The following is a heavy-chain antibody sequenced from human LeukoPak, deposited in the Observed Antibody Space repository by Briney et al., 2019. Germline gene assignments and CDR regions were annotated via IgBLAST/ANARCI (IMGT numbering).Heavy chain of an antibody. CDR3: ARDRGYIYGYAFDY. J-gene: IGHJ4*02. CDR2: INSDGSTT. Sequence: GGSLRLSCAASGFTFSSYWMHWVRQDPGKGLVWVSRINSDGSTTTYADSVKGRFTISRDNAKNTLYLQMNSLRAEDTAVYYCARDRGYIYGYAFDYWGQGTLVSVSS. CDR1: GFTFSSYW. V-gene: IGHV3-74*01. D-gene: IGHD5-18*01.